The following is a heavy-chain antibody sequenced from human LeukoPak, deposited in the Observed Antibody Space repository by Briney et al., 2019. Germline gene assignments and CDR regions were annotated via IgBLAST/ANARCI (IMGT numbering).Heavy chain of an antibody. CDR3: AQSLGSGNWIGNWFDP. D-gene: IGHD1-1*01. CDR1: GGSISSSSYF. J-gene: IGHJ5*02. V-gene: IGHV4-39*01. CDR2: INYSGST. Sequence: SETLSLTCTVSGGSISSSSYFYGWIRQSPGKGLEWIGYINYSGSTYYSPSLKSRLTISVDRSKNQFSLKLTSVTAADTAIYYCAQSLGSGNWIGNWFDPWGQGTLVTVSS.